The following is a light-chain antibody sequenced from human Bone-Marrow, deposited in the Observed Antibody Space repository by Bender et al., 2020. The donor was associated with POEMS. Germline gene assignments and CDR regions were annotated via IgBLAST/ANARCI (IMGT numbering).Light chain of an antibody. CDR2: EVI. V-gene: IGLV2-23*02. CDR1: TSDVGSYNL. J-gene: IGLJ2*01. CDR3: CSYAGRNTYVI. Sequence: QSALTQPASVSGSPGQSITISCTGTTSDVGSYNLVSWYLQHPGKAPKLIIYEVIKRPSGVSSRFSGSKSGNTASLTISGLLAEDEAEYFCCSYAGRNTYVIFGGGTKLTVL.